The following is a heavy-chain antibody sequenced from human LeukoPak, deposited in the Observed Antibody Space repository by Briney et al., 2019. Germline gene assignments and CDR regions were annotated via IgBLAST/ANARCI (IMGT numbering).Heavy chain of an antibody. J-gene: IGHJ4*02. Sequence: SETLSLTRTVSGASIRSYYWSWIRQPPGRGLEWIGYMYNSGSTYYNPSLKSRVTISGDTSKNQFSLKLTSVTAADTAVYYCARLGGPAAVDYWGQGTLVTVSS. CDR1: GASIRSYY. CDR3: ARLGGPAAVDY. CDR2: MYNSGST. V-gene: IGHV4-59*01. D-gene: IGHD2-2*01.